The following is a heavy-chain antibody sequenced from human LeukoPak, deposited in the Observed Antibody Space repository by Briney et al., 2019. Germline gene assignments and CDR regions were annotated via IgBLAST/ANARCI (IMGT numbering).Heavy chain of an antibody. J-gene: IGHJ4*01. V-gene: IGHV1-2*02. Sequence: SVTVSCKASGYIFTDYYIHWVRPAPGQGLEWMGWINPNSGGTNYTHKFHGRVTMTRDTSVSTAFMELSRLRYDDTAMYYCARHWGVEMATDFDYWGQGTLVTVSS. CDR3: ARHWGVEMATDFDY. CDR1: GYIFTDYY. D-gene: IGHD5-24*01. CDR2: INPNSGGT.